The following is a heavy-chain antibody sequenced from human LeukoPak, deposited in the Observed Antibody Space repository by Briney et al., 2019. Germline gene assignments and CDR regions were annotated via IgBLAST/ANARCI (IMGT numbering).Heavy chain of an antibody. CDR2: ISAGSNYI. Sequence: GGSLRLSCAASGLTFSDYYTHWIRQAPGKGLEWVSYISAGSNYIDYIGSVKGRFTISRDNAKSSVYLQMNSLRDEDTAVYYCAAAGAAGDQPHFWGQGSLVTVSS. D-gene: IGHD6-13*01. CDR3: AAAGAAGDQPHF. CDR1: GLTFSDYY. J-gene: IGHJ4*02. V-gene: IGHV3-11*03.